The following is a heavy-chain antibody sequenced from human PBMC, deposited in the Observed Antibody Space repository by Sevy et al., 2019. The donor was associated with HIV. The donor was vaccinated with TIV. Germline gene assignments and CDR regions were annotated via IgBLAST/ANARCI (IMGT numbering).Heavy chain of an antibody. V-gene: IGHV3-33*01. Sequence: GGSLRLSCAASGFTFSTYGMHWVRQAPGKGLEWVAVIWFDESNTYYADSVKGRFTISRDIAKNTLHLQMNSLRAEDTAVDYCARDLEFYDYGDYGPAFMPDYWGQGTLVTVSS. CDR2: IWFDESNT. CDR3: ARDLEFYDYGDYGPAFMPDY. D-gene: IGHD4-17*01. CDR1: GFTFSTYG. J-gene: IGHJ4*02.